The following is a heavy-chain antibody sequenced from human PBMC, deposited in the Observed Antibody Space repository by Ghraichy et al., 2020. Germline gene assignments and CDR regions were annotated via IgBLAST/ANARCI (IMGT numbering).Heavy chain of an antibody. J-gene: IGHJ4*02. CDR3: AKHTNVLRFLEWYFDY. CDR2: ISGSGGST. V-gene: IGHV3-23*01. Sequence: GESLNISCAASGFTFSSYAMSWVRQAPGKGLEWVSAISGSGGSTYYADSVKGRFTISRDNSKNTLYLQMNSLRAEDTAVYYCAKHTNVLRFLEWYFDYWGQGTLVTVSS. CDR1: GFTFSSYA. D-gene: IGHD3-3*01.